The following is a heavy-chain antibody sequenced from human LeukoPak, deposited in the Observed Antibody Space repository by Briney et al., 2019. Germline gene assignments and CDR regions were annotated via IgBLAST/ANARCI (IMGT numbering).Heavy chain of an antibody. J-gene: IGHJ4*02. Sequence: PGASVKVSCKASGYTFTSYYMHWVRQAPGQGLEWMGIINPSGGSTSYAQKFQGRVTMTRDMSTSTVYMELSRLRSDDTAVYYCARVAAIAAARPLGYWGQGTLVTVSS. D-gene: IGHD6-13*01. CDR1: GYTFTSYY. V-gene: IGHV1-46*01. CDR2: INPSGGST. CDR3: ARVAAIAAARPLGY.